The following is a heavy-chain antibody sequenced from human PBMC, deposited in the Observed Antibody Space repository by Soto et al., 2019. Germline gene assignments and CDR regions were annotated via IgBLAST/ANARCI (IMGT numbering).Heavy chain of an antibody. CDR2: ISSRSSTI. Sequence: GGSLRRASVASGFTFSSYSMNWVRRAPGKGLEWVSYISSRSSTIYYADSVTGRITITRDNANNSLYLQMNSLRDEDTAVYYCARDGLGSTYDWFDPWGQGTLVTVSS. CDR3: ARDGLGSTYDWFDP. CDR1: GFTFSSYS. J-gene: IGHJ5*02. V-gene: IGHV3-48*02. D-gene: IGHD4-4*01.